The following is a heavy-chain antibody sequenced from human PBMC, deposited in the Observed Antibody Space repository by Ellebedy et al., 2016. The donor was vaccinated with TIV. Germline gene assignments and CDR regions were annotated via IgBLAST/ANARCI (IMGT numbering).Heavy chain of an antibody. V-gene: IGHV4-59*01. CDR3: ASDMTSSNDY. Sequence: SETLSLTCTVSGGSISSYYWSWIRQPPGKGLEWIGYIYYSGSTNYNPSLKSRVTISVDTSKNQFSLKLSSVTAADTAVYYCASDMTSSNDYWGQGTLVTVSS. CDR1: GGSISSYY. J-gene: IGHJ4*02. CDR2: IYYSGST.